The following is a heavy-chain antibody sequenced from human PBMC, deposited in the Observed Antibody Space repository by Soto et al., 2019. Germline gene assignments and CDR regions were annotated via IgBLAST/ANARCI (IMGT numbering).Heavy chain of an antibody. V-gene: IGHV4-34*01. CDR3: ARGAMVTVYYYDSSGYFLY. J-gene: IGHJ4*02. CDR1: GGSFSDYY. CDR2: IIDSGNT. Sequence: PSETLSLTCVVYGGSFSDYYWSWIRQPPGKGLEWIGEIIDSGNTNYNPSLKSRVTISVDTSKNQFSLKLSSVAAADTAVYYCARGAMVTVYYYDSSGYFLYWGQGTLVTVSS. D-gene: IGHD3-22*01.